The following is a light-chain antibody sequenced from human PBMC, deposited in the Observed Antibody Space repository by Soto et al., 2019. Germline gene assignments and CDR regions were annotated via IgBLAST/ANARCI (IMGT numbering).Light chain of an antibody. CDR1: QSVSSY. Sequence: EIVLTQSPATLSLCPGDRATLSCRPSQSVSSYLAWYQQKPGQAPRLLIYDASNRATGIPARFSGSGSGTDFTLTISSLEPEDFAVYYCQQRSNWPPITFGQGTRLEIK. CDR3: QQRSNWPPIT. J-gene: IGKJ5*01. V-gene: IGKV3-11*01. CDR2: DAS.